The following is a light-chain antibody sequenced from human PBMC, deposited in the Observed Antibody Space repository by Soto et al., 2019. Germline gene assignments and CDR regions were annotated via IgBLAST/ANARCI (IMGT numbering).Light chain of an antibody. V-gene: IGLV1-51*01. J-gene: IGLJ3*02. CDR2: DNN. CDR1: SSNIGNNY. CDR3: GTWDSSLSAWT. Sequence: QSVLTQPPSVSAAPGQKVTISCSGSSSNIGNNYVSWYQQLPGTAPKLLIYDNNERPSGIPDRFSGSKSGTSATLGITGLQTGDEADYYCGTWDSSLSAWTFGQGTK.